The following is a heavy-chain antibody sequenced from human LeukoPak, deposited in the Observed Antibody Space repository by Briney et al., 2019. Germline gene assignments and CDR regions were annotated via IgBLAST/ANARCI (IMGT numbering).Heavy chain of an antibody. CDR3: ASTYYDFWSGYDLKFDY. J-gene: IGHJ4*02. CDR2: IYYSGST. V-gene: IGHV4-30-4*08. CDR1: GGSISSGDYY. Sequence: PSETLSLTCTVSGGSISSGDYYWSWIRQPPGKGLEWIGYIYYSGSTYYNPSLKSRVTISVDTSKNQFSLKLSSVTAADTAVYYCASTYYDFWSGYDLKFDYWGQGTLVTVSP. D-gene: IGHD3-3*01.